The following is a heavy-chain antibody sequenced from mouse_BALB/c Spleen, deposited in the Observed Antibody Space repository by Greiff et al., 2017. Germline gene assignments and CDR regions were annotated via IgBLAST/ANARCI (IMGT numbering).Heavy chain of an antibody. Sequence: QVQLQQSGAELVKPGASVKLSCKASGYTFTSYYMHWVKQTPGQGLEWIGAIYPGNGDTSYNQKFKGKATLTADKSSSTAYMQLSSLTSEDSAVYYCASLTTATWGYFDYWGQGTTLTVSS. J-gene: IGHJ2*01. D-gene: IGHD1-2*01. CDR1: GYTFTSYY. CDR3: ASLTTATWGYFDY. V-gene: IGHV1-12*01. CDR2: IYPGNGDT.